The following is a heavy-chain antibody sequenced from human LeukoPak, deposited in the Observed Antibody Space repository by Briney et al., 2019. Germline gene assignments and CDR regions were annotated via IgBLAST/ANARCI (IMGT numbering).Heavy chain of an antibody. CDR3: AREVFYRNDY. Sequence: PGGALRLSYVASGFTFSSYSMTWVRQAPGKGLECISYISGGSSTIQYADSVKGRFTVSRDNAKNSLYLQMNSLRDGDTAVYYCAREVFYRNDYWGQGTLVTVSS. D-gene: IGHD4-11*01. CDR1: GFTFSSYS. J-gene: IGHJ4*02. V-gene: IGHV3-48*02. CDR2: ISGGSSTI.